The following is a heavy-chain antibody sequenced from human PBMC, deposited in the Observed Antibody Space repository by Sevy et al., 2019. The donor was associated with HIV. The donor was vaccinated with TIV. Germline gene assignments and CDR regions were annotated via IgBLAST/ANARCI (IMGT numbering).Heavy chain of an antibody. J-gene: IGHJ3*02. CDR1: GFTFSSYS. D-gene: IGHD5-12*01. CDR3: ARDGGRDGYNTDAFDI. V-gene: IGHV3-48*02. CDR2: ISSSSSTI. Sequence: GGSLRLSCAASGFTFSSYSMNWVRQAPGKGLEWVSYISSSSSTIYYADSVKGRFTISRDNAKNSLYLQMKSLRDEDTAVYYCARDGGRDGYNTDAFDIWGQGTMVTVSS.